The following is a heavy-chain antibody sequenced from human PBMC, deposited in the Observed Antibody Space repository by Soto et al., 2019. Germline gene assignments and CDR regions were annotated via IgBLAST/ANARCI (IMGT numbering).Heavy chain of an antibody. V-gene: IGHV4-31*03. CDR2: IYYTGTT. J-gene: IGHJ5*02. CDR1: GGSISGAAYY. Sequence: QVQLQESGPGLLKPSQTLSLTCTVSGGSISGAAYYWSWIRHLPGKGLEWIGYIYYTGTTYYRPSLESRVTISLDTSKNQFSLKLTSVTVADTAVYYCARDTGFYGGYNGFDPWGQGTLVTVSS. D-gene: IGHD3-16*01. CDR3: ARDTGFYGGYNGFDP.